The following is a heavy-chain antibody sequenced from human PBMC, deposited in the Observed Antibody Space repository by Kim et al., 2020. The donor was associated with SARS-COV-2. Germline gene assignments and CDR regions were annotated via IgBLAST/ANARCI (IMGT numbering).Heavy chain of an antibody. CDR2: ISSSGSTI. V-gene: IGHV3-11*01. CDR1: GFTFSDYY. J-gene: IGHJ3*02. D-gene: IGHD1-26*01. CDR3: AREGLFRGSYADFDAFDI. Sequence: GGSLRLSCTASGFTFSDYYMSWIRQAPGKGLEWVSYISSSGSTIYYADSVKGRFTISRDNAKNSLYLQMNSLRAEDTAVYYCAREGLFRGSYADFDAFDIWGQGTMVTVSS.